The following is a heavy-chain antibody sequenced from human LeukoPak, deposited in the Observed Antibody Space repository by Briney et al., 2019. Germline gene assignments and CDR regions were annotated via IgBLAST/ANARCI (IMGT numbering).Heavy chain of an antibody. CDR1: GFTFSSYE. Sequence: GGSLRLSCAASGFTFSSYEMNWVRQAPGKGPEWVSYISSSGSTLCYADSVKGRFTISRDNAKNSLYLQMNSLRAEDTAVYYCASAVPSSGSFSFDYWGQGSLVTVSS. CDR2: ISSSGSTL. D-gene: IGHD1-26*01. V-gene: IGHV3-48*03. J-gene: IGHJ4*02. CDR3: ASAVPSSGSFSFDY.